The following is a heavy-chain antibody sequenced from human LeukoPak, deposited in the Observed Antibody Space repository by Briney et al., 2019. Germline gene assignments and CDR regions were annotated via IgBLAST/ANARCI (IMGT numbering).Heavy chain of an antibody. D-gene: IGHD3-3*01. CDR2: IKSKTDGGTT. CDR1: GSTFSNAW. CDR3: TTDYGLYGMDV. Sequence: PGGSLRLSCAASGSTFSNAWMSWVRQAPGKGLEWVGRIKSKTDGGTTDYAAPVKGRFTISRDDSKNTLYLQMNSLKTEDTAVYYCTTDYGLYGMDVWGQGTTVTVSS. J-gene: IGHJ6*02. V-gene: IGHV3-15*01.